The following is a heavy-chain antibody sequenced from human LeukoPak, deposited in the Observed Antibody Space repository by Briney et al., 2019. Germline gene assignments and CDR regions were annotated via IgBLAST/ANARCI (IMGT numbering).Heavy chain of an antibody. CDR1: GFTFSSYS. D-gene: IGHD3-10*01. Sequence: GGSLRLSCAASGFTFSSYSMNWVRQAPGKGLEWVSAISGSGGSTYYADSVKGRFTISRDNSKNTLYLQMNSLRAEDTAVYYCAKDPWSITMVRGVDYWGQGTLVTVSS. V-gene: IGHV3-23*01. CDR3: AKDPWSITMVRGVDY. CDR2: ISGSGGST. J-gene: IGHJ4*02.